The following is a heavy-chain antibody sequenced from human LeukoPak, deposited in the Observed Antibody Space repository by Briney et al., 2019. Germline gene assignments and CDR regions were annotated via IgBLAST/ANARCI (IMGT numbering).Heavy chain of an antibody. V-gene: IGHV3-7*01. CDR1: GFTFSTYW. CDR2: IKQDGSEK. D-gene: IGHD3-10*01. CDR3: ARDPFGELLADY. J-gene: IGHJ4*02. Sequence: PGGSLRLSCAASGFTFSTYWMSWVRQAPGKGLEWVANIKQDGSEKYYADSVKGRFTISRDNAKNSLYLQMNSLRAEDTAVYYCARDPFGELLADYWGQGTLVTVSS.